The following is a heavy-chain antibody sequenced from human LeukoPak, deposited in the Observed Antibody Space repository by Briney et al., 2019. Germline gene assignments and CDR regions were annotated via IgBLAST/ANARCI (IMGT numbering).Heavy chain of an antibody. Sequence: GGSLRLSCAASGFTFGDYGMSRVRQAPGKGLEWVSGINWNGGSTGYADSVKGRFTISRDNAKNSLYLQMNSLRAEDTALYYCARAPPLKYYDFWSGYYPFSAYYYYYMDVWGKGTTVTVSS. J-gene: IGHJ6*03. CDR3: ARAPPLKYYDFWSGYYPFSAYYYYYMDV. CDR2: INWNGGST. CDR1: GFTFGDYG. V-gene: IGHV3-20*04. D-gene: IGHD3-3*01.